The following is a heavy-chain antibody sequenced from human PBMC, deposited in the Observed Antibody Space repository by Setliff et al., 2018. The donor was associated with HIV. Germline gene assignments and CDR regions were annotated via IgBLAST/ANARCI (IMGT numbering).Heavy chain of an antibody. CDR3: ASRIYYYDTYRVLREEGFDP. V-gene: IGHV4-59*11. CDR1: GGSISTHY. Sequence: SETLSLTCTVSGGSISTHYWSWIRQPPGKGLEWIGTVYYDASTIYTPSLNSRVIISVDTSKSQFSLNLSSVTAADTAVYYCASRIYYYDTYRVLREEGFDPWGQGTLVTVSS. CDR2: VYYDAST. J-gene: IGHJ5*02. D-gene: IGHD3-22*01.